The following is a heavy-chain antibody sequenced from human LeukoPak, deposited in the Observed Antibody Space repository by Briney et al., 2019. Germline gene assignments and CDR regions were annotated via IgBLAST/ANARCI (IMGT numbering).Heavy chain of an antibody. CDR3: ARDGGTRLGFDP. D-gene: IGHD1/OR15-1a*01. V-gene: IGHV4-34*01. Sequence: TSETLSLTCAMHSESSGGDDWTWIRQPPGKGLEWIGEVSPGGSTRYNPSLRSRVTISLDTSRSRFSLRLSSVTAADTGVYYCARDGGTRLGFDPWGQGTLVTVSS. J-gene: IGHJ5*02. CDR1: SESSGGDD. CDR2: VSPGGST.